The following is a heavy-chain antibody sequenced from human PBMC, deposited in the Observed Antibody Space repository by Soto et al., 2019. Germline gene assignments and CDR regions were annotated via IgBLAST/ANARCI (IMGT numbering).Heavy chain of an antibody. V-gene: IGHV3-48*03. J-gene: IGHJ6*02. CDR2: ISSSGSST. CDR1: GFTFSSYE. D-gene: IGHD1-1*01. CDR3: AREGTRKNYFYYYGMDV. Sequence: GGSLRLSCAASGFTFSSYEMNWVRQAPGKGLEWVSYISSSGSSTYYADSVKGRFTISRDNAKNSLYLQMNSLRAEDTAVYYCAREGTRKNYFYYYGMDVWGQGTTVTVSS.